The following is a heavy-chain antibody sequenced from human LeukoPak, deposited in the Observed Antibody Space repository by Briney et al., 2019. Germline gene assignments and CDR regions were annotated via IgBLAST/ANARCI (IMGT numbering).Heavy chain of an antibody. J-gene: IGHJ4*02. CDR1: GFTFSSYA. D-gene: IGHD2-2*02. Sequence: PGGSLRLSCAASGFTFSSYAMHWVRQAPGEGLEWVAVISYDGSNKYYADSVKGRFTISRDNSKNTLYLQMNSLRAEDTAVYYCAKGREVGYCSSTSCYKVDYWGQGTLVTVSS. CDR2: ISYDGSNK. CDR3: AKGREVGYCSSTSCYKVDY. V-gene: IGHV3-30-3*01.